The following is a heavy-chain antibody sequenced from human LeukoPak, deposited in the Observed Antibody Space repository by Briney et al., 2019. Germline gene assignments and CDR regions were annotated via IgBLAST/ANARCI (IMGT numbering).Heavy chain of an antibody. D-gene: IGHD3-9*01. CDR1: GYTFTSYD. CDR3: ARGEMGVTGYNY. J-gene: IGHJ4*02. V-gene: IGHV1-8*01. Sequence: ASVKVSCKASGYTFTSYDINWVRQATGQGLEWMGWMNPNSGNTGYAQKFQGRVTMTRNTSISTAYMELSSLRSEDTAVCYCARGEMGVTGYNYWGQGTLVTVSS. CDR2: MNPNSGNT.